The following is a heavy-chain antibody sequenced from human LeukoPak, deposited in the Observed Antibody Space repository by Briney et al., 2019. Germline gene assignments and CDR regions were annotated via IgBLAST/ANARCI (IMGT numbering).Heavy chain of an antibody. D-gene: IGHD5-12*01. CDR1: RGTFSSYA. CDR2: IIPIFGTA. J-gene: IGHJ4*02. CDR3: ARQWLRGGFDY. Sequence: SVKVSCKASRGTFSSYAISWVRQAPGQGLEWMGGIIPIFGTAYYAQKFQGRVTITADESTSTAYMELSSLRSEDTAVYYCARQWLRGGFDYWGQGTLVTVSS. V-gene: IGHV1-69*13.